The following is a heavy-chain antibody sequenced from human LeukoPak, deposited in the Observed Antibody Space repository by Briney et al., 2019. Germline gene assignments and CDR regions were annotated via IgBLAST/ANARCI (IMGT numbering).Heavy chain of an antibody. CDR2: IYHSGTT. J-gene: IGHJ4*02. CDR1: GYSISSGYY. CDR3: ASGYSSTWYLVLAY. D-gene: IGHD6-13*01. Sequence: SETLSLTCTVSGYSISSGYYWGWIRQSPGKGLEWIGNIYHSGTTYYNPSLKSRVTISVDTSRNQFSLKLSSVTAADTAVYYCASGYSSTWYLVLAYWGQGTLVPVSS. V-gene: IGHV4-38-2*02.